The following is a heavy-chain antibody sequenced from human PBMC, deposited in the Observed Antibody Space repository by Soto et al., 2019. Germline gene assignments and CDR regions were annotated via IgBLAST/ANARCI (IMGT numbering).Heavy chain of an antibody. D-gene: IGHD1-26*01. CDR2: IYYSGST. J-gene: IGHJ4*02. Sequence: SETLSLTCTVSGGSISSYYWTWIRQPLGKGLEWIGDIYYSGSTNYNPSLKSRVTISVDTSKNQFSLKLSSVTAADTAMYYCARAGSGWPIDYWGQGTLVTVSS. V-gene: IGHV4-59*01. CDR3: ARAGSGWPIDY. CDR1: GGSISSYY.